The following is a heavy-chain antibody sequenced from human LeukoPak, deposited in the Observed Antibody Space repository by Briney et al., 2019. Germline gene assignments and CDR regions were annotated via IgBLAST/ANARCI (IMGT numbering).Heavy chain of an antibody. CDR3: AKDRYCSGGSCYYDAFDI. J-gene: IGHJ3*02. Sequence: GGSLRLSCAASGFTFSSYGMHWVRQAPGKGPEWVAVIWYDGGNKYYADSVKGRFTISRDNSKNTLYLQMNSLRAEDTAMYYCAKDRYCSGGSCYYDAFDIWGQGTMVTVSS. D-gene: IGHD2-15*01. CDR1: GFTFSSYG. V-gene: IGHV3-30*02. CDR2: IWYDGGNK.